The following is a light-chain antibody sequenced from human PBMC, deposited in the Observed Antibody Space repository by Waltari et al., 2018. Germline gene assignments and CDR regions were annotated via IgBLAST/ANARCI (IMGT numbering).Light chain of an antibody. J-gene: IGKJ4*01. CDR3: QHRVSWPLT. V-gene: IGKV3-11*01. CDR2: DAS. Sequence: EILFTQSPATLSLSPGERATLSCRASQSVDNLLGRYQQKPGQAPRLVIHDASNRAPGFPARFSGSGSGTDFTLTISSLEPEDFAVYYCQHRVSWPLTFGGGTKVEL. CDR1: QSVDNL.